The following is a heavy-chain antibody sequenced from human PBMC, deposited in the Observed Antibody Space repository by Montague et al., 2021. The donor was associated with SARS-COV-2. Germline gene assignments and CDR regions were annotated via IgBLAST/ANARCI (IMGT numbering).Heavy chain of an antibody. CDR3: ARDILTGYLYGMDV. CDR1: GFSLSTSGMC. Sequence: PALVKPTQTLTLTCTFSGFSLSTSGMCVSWIRQPPGKALEWLALIDWDDDKYYSTSLKTRLTISKDTSKNQVVLTMTNMDPVDTATYYCARDILTGYLYGMDVGGQGTTVTVSS. J-gene: IGHJ6*02. CDR2: IDWDDDK. V-gene: IGHV2-70*01. D-gene: IGHD3-9*01.